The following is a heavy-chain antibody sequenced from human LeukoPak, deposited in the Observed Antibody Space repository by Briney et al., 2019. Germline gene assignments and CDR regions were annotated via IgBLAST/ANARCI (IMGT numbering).Heavy chain of an antibody. J-gene: IGHJ4*02. Sequence: TGESLKISCKGSGYSFTSYWIGWVRQMPGKGLEWMGIIYPGDSDTRYSPSFQGQVTISADKSISTAYLQWSSLKASDTAMYYCARQQAPPLYYGSGSSPFDYWGQGTLVTVSS. V-gene: IGHV5-51*01. D-gene: IGHD3-10*01. CDR2: IYPGDSDT. CDR1: GYSFTSYW. CDR3: ARQQAPPLYYGSGSSPFDY.